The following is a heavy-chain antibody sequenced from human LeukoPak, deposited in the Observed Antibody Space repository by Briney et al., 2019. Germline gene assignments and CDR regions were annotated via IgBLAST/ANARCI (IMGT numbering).Heavy chain of an antibody. CDR1: GGSSSSSSYY. J-gene: IGHJ4*02. CDR3: ARGSPVVDTAMDY. D-gene: IGHD5-18*01. Sequence: SETLSLTGTVSGGSSSSSSYYWGWIRQPPGKGLEWIGSIYYSGSTYYNPSLKSRVTISVDTSKNQFSLKLSSVTAADTAVYYCARGSPVVDTAMDYWGQGTLVTVSS. CDR2: IYYSGST. V-gene: IGHV4-39*07.